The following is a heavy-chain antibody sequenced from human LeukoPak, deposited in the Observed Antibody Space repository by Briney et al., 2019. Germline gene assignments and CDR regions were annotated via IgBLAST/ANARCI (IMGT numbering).Heavy chain of an antibody. D-gene: IGHD1-1*01. J-gene: IGHJ5*02. CDR2: INHSGST. CDR1: SGSFGGYY. Sequence: SETLSLTCDVYSGSFGGYYWSWIRQPPGKGLEWIGEINHSGSTSYNPSLKSRVSISVDKSKNQFSLKLRSVTAADTAVYYCASGYNWNDWRRFDAWGEGTLVTVYS. CDR3: ASGYNWNDWRRFDA. V-gene: IGHV4-34*01.